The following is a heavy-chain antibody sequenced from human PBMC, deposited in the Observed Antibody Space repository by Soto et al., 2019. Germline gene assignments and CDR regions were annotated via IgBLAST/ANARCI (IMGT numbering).Heavy chain of an antibody. CDR2: ISGYNGNT. V-gene: IGHV1-18*01. Sequence: QVQLVQSRGEVKKPGASVKVSCKTSGYSFTTYGISWGRQAPGQGLEWMGWISGYNGNTNYAQNLQGRVTMTTDTSTSTAYMELRSLRSDDTAVYYCARESPAPYYYYGMDVWGQGSTVTVSS. CDR1: GYSFTTYG. J-gene: IGHJ6*02. CDR3: ARESPAPYYYYGMDV.